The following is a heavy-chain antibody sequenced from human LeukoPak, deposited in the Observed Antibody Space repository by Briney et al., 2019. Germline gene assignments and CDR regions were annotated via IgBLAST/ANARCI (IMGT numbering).Heavy chain of an antibody. CDR1: GFTFSSYS. CDR2: ISSSSSYI. J-gene: IGHJ4*02. CDR3: ARDARHIDSSGYPDY. V-gene: IGHV3-21*01. Sequence: PGGSLRLSCAASGFTFSSYSMNWVRQAPGKGLEWVSSISSSSSYIYYADSVKGRFTISRDNAKNSLYLQMNSLRAEDTAVYYCARDARHIDSSGYPDYWGQGTLVTLSS. D-gene: IGHD3-22*01.